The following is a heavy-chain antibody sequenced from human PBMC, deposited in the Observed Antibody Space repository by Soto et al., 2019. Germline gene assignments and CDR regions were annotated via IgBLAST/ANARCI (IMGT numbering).Heavy chain of an antibody. V-gene: IGHV3-23*01. CDR3: VKGNTDHCSSPNDY. D-gene: IGHD2-15*01. Sequence: PGGSLRLSCAASGFSFRSSAMSWVRQAPGKGLEWVSVISGGGDTTYHADSVKGRFTISRDNSKNTLYLRMNSLSAEDTAIYYCVKGNTDHCSSPNDYRGQRTLVTVSS. CDR2: ISGGGDTT. J-gene: IGHJ4*02. CDR1: GFSFRSSA.